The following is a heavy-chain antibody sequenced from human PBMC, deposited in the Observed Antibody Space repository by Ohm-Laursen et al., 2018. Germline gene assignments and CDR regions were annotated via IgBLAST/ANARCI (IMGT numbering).Heavy chain of an antibody. CDR2: IYYSGST. CDR3: ARPDSDYYVMDV. Sequence: SDTLSLTCTVSGGSISSSSYYWGWIRQPPGKGLEWIGSIYYSGSTYYNPSLKSRVTISVDTSKNQFSLKLSSVTAADTAVYYCARPDSDYYVMDVWGQGTTVTVSS. D-gene: IGHD2-21*01. J-gene: IGHJ6*02. V-gene: IGHV4-39*01. CDR1: GGSISSSSYY.